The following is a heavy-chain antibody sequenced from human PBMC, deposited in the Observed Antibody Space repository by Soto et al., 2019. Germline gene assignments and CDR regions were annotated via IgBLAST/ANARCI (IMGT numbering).Heavy chain of an antibody. CDR1: GYSFTSYW. V-gene: IGHV5-10-1*03. D-gene: IGHD4-17*01. Sequence: EVQLVQSGAEVKKPGESLRISCKGSGYSFTSYWISWVRQMPGKGLEWMGRIDPSDSYTNYSPSFQGHVTISADKSISTAYLQWSSLKASDTAMYYCARHHRHTDIDYGGKVGAFDIWGQGTMVTVSS. CDR3: ARHHRHTDIDYGGKVGAFDI. J-gene: IGHJ3*02. CDR2: IDPSDSYT.